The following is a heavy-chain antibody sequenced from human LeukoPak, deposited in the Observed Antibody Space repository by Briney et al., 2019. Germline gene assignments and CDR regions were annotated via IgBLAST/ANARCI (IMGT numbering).Heavy chain of an antibody. D-gene: IGHD6-19*01. CDR2: IYTSGST. CDR3: ARAVAKTYYYYYMDV. V-gene: IGHV4-61*02. Sequence: PSQTLSLTCTVSGGSISSGSYYWSWIRQPAGKGLEWIGRIYTSGSTNYNPSLKSRVTISVDTSKNQFSLKLSSETAADTAVYYCARAVAKTYYYYYMDVWGKGTTVTISS. CDR1: GGSISSGSYY. J-gene: IGHJ6*03.